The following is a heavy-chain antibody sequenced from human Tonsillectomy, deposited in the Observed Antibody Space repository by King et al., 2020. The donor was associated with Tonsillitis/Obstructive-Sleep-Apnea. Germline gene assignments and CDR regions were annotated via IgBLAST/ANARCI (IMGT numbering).Heavy chain of an antibody. D-gene: IGHD3-3*01. CDR1: GGSISSSSYY. Sequence: QLQESGPGLVKPSETLSLTCTVSGGSISSSSYYWGWIRQPPGKGLEWIGSIYYSGSTYYNPSLKSRVTISVDTSKNQFSLKLSSVTAADTAVYYCAGDPGFVDFWSCYYPYYFDYWGQGTLVTVSS. CDR2: IYYSGST. CDR3: AGDPGFVDFWSCYYPYYFDY. J-gene: IGHJ4*02. V-gene: IGHV4-39*02.